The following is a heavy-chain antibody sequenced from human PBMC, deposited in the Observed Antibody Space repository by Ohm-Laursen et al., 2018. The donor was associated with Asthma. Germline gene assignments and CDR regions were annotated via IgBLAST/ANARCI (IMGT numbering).Heavy chain of an antibody. J-gene: IGHJ4*02. CDR3: ARDSGWNALDH. CDR2: IKPDGTEN. D-gene: IGHD1-1*01. CDR1: GFPFNTSW. V-gene: IGHV3-7*03. Sequence: GSLRLSCAASGFPFNTSWMTWVRQVPGNGLEWVANIKPDGTENAYLDSVRGRFTISKDNAKNSLFLQMNSLRGEDTALYYCARDSGWNALDHWGQGTLVSVSS.